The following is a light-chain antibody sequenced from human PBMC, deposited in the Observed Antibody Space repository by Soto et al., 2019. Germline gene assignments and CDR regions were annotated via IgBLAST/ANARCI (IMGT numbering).Light chain of an antibody. CDR2: EVS. CDR3: SSYTSSSTLV. V-gene: IGLV2-14*01. Sequence: QSALTQPASVSGSPGQSITISCTGTSSDVGGYNYVSWYQQHPGKAPKLMIYEVSNRPSGASNRFSGSKSGSTASLTISGLQAEDEADYYCSSYTSSSTLVFGTGTKVTVL. J-gene: IGLJ1*01. CDR1: SSDVGGYNY.